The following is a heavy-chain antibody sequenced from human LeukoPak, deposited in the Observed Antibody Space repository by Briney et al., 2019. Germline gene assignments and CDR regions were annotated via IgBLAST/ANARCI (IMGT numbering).Heavy chain of an antibody. D-gene: IGHD1-26*01. J-gene: IGHJ6*03. V-gene: IGHV3-23*01. CDR2: ISGSGGNT. CDR3: AKDDGGSYYIHYYYMDV. CDR1: GLTFSNYG. Sequence: PGGSLRLSCAASGLTFSNYGMSWVRQAPGKGLEWVSAISGSGGNTYYADSVKGRFTISRDNSKNTLYLQMNSLRAEDTAVYYCAKDDGGSYYIHYYYMDVWGKGTTVTISS.